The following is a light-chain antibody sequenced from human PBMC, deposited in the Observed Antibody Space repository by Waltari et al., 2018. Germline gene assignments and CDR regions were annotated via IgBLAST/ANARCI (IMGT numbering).Light chain of an antibody. V-gene: IGLV2-23*02. J-gene: IGLJ1*01. Sequence: QSALTQPASVSGTPGQSITISCTGTNSDVGNYNLVSWYQHHPGEAPKLMICEVIKRHSGTYNRFSGSKSGNTASLTISGLLAEDEADYYCCSYAGSGTYVFGTGTKVTVL. CDR3: CSYAGSGTYV. CDR2: EVI. CDR1: NSDVGNYNL.